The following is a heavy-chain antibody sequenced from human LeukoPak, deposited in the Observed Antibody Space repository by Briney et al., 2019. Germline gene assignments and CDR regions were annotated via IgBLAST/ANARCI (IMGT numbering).Heavy chain of an antibody. D-gene: IGHD5-24*01. CDR2: IYYSGST. V-gene: IGHV4-61*01. J-gene: IGHJ5*02. CDR1: GGSISTSNYY. Sequence: PSETLSLTCTVSGGSISTSNYYWSWIRQPPGKGLEWIGYIYYSGSTNYNPSLKSRVTISVDTSKNQFSLKLSSVTAADTAVYYCARVCPEMATITGYLWFDPWGQGTLVTVSS. CDR3: ARVCPEMATITGYLWFDP.